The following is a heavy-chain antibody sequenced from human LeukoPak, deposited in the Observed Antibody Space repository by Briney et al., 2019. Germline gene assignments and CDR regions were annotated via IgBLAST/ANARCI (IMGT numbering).Heavy chain of an antibody. CDR3: ARVSTGYSSGWYQTD. CDR2: IYYSGST. D-gene: IGHD6-19*01. J-gene: IGHJ4*02. V-gene: IGHV4-59*01. CDR1: GGSISSYY. Sequence: SETLSLTCTVSGGSISSYYWSWIRQPPGKGLEWIGYIYYSGSTNYNPSLKSRVTISGDTSKNQFSLKLSSVTAADTAVYYCARVSTGYSSGWYQTDWGQGTLATVSS.